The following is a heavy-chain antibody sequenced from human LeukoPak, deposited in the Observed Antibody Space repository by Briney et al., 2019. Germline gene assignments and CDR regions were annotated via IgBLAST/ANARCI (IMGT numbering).Heavy chain of an antibody. CDR3: ASDVSSRWSFY. D-gene: IGHD6-13*01. Sequence: SETLSLTCAVSGYSISSGYYWGCIRQPPGKGLEWIGSIYHSGSPYYNPSLKSRVPISVATSKNQFSLKLSSVTAADTAVYYCASDVSSRWSFYWGQGTLVTVSS. J-gene: IGHJ4*02. CDR2: IYHSGSP. CDR1: GYSISSGYY. V-gene: IGHV4-38-2*01.